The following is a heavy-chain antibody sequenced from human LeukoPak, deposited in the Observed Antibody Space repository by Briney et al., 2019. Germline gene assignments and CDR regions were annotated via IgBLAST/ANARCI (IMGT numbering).Heavy chain of an antibody. D-gene: IGHD2-21*02. CDR2: INSNGDST. Sequence: GGSLRLSCAASGSIFGNYAMHWVRQAPGKGLKYVSAINSNGDSTYYASSVKGRFTISRDNSKNTLYLQMDSLRPDDMGVYYCVREVTPGNWFDPWGQGTLVTVSS. CDR3: VREVTPGNWFDP. J-gene: IGHJ5*02. V-gene: IGHV3-64*01. CDR1: GSIFGNYA.